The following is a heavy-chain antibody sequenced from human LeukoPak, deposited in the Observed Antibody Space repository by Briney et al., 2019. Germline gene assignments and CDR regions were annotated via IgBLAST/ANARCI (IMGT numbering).Heavy chain of an antibody. J-gene: IGHJ4*02. Sequence: GESLKISRKGSGYSFTSYWIAWVRQMPGKGLEWMGIIYPADSETRYSPSFQGQVTISADKSITTAYLQWSSLKPSDTAMYYCARSATLDYWGQGTLVTVSS. CDR2: IYPADSET. CDR1: GYSFTSYW. D-gene: IGHD2-15*01. V-gene: IGHV5-51*01. CDR3: ARSATLDY.